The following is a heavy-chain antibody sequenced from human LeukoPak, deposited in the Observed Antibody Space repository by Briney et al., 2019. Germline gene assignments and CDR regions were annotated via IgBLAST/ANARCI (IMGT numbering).Heavy chain of an antibody. D-gene: IGHD2-15*01. Sequence: GGSLRLSCAASGFTFSDYYMSWIRQAPGKGLEWVSYISSSSSYTNYADSVKGRFTISRDNAKNSLYLQMNSLRAEDTAVYYCARDRSGYCSGGSCYQGWFDPRGQGTLVTVSS. CDR1: GFTFSDYY. CDR2: ISSSSSYT. CDR3: ARDRSGYCSGGSCYQGWFDP. V-gene: IGHV3-11*06. J-gene: IGHJ5*02.